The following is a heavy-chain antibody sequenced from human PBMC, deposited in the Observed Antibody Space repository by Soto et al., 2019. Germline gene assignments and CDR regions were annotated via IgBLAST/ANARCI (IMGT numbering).Heavy chain of an antibody. CDR3: VHRRITNFEY. D-gene: IGHD1-20*01. J-gene: IGHJ4*02. CDR1: GFSLSTSGVA. Sequence: QITLKESGPTLVKPTQTLTLTCTFSGFSLSTSGVAVGWIRQPPGKALEWLAIIYSNDDRRYSPALSSRLTITKDTSKNQVVLTLTNLDPVDTATYYCVHRRITNFEYWGQGTLVTVSS. CDR2: IYSNDDR. V-gene: IGHV2-5*01.